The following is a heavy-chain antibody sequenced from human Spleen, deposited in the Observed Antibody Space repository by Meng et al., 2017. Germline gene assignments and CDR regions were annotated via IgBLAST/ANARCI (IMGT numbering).Heavy chain of an antibody. CDR2: IYHSGTT. Sequence: VQVQESGPGLVKPSGPLSLSCAVSGGSISSNNWWSWVRQPPGKGLEWIGEIYHSGTTNYNPSLNSRVTISVDKSKNQFSLKLSSVTAADTAVYYCAREAGPILSFDYWGQGTLVTVSS. J-gene: IGHJ4*02. V-gene: IGHV4-4*02. CDR1: GGSISSNNW. D-gene: IGHD2/OR15-2a*01. CDR3: AREAGPILSFDY.